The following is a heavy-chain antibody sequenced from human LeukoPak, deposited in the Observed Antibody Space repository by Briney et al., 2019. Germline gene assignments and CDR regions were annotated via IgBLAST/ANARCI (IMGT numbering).Heavy chain of an antibody. V-gene: IGHV3-48*04. CDR3: AKDGIVVVPAAPNWFDP. Sequence: GGSLRLSCAASGFTFSSYSMNWVRQAPGKGLEWVSYISSSSSTIYYADSVKGRFTISRDNAKNSLYLQMNSLRAEDTAVYYCAKDGIVVVPAAPNWFDPWGQGTLVTVSS. CDR1: GFTFSSYS. D-gene: IGHD2-2*01. CDR2: ISSSSSTI. J-gene: IGHJ5*02.